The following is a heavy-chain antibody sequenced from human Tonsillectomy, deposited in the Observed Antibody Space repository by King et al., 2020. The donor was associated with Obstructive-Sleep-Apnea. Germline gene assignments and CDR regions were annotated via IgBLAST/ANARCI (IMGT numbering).Heavy chain of an antibody. CDR1: GFTVSSNY. D-gene: IGHD3-10*01. CDR2: IYSCGST. Sequence: VQLVESGGGLVQPGGSLRLSCAASGFTVSSNYMSWVRQAPWKGLEWVSVIYSCGSTYYADSVKGKFTISRDKSTNTLYLQMNSLRAEDTVVYYCARESYYYGSGSYYGLFGYWGQGTLVTVSS. CDR3: ARESYYYGSGSYYGLFGY. J-gene: IGHJ4*02. V-gene: IGHV3-66*01.